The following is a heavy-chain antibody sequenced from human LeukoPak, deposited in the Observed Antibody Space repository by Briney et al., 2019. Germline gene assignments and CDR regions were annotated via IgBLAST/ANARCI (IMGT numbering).Heavy chain of an antibody. D-gene: IGHD2-2*01. CDR1: GYTFIGYY. CDR3: ARDARHRYCGSTSCYRGWFYP. J-gene: IGHJ5*02. CDR2: INPESGDT. Sequence: ASVKVSCKTSGYTFIGYYIHWVRQAPGQGLEWMGWINPESGDTNYAQKFQGRVTITADASTSTAYMELSSLRSEDTAVYYCARDARHRYCGSTSCYRGWFYPWGQGTLVTVSS. V-gene: IGHV1-2*02.